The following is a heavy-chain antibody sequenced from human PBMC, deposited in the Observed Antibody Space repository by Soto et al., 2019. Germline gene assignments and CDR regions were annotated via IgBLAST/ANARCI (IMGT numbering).Heavy chain of an antibody. CDR1: GYIFTNYA. D-gene: IGHD6-19*01. J-gene: IGHJ4*02. CDR2: INAGNGYT. Sequence: QVQLVQSGAEVKKPGASVMVSCKASGYIFTNYAMHWVRQAPGQRLEWMGWINAGNGYTKYSQKFQGRVTITRDTSASTAYMELNSMRSEDTAVYYCARILSSGSPRDYFDYWGQGTLVTVSS. V-gene: IGHV1-3*01. CDR3: ARILSSGSPRDYFDY.